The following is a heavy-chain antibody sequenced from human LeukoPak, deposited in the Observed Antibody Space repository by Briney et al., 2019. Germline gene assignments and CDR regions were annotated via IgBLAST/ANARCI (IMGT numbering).Heavy chain of an antibody. CDR3: ARQKRTFDY. Sequence: PGGSLRLSCAASGFILSDYYMTWIRQAPGKGLEWLSYISNNGYSTYYRDSVKGRFTISRDNAKNSLYLEMNSLTVEDTAVYYCARQKRTFDYWGRGTLVTVS. CDR1: GFILSDYY. J-gene: IGHJ4*02. CDR2: ISNNGYST. V-gene: IGHV3-11*01.